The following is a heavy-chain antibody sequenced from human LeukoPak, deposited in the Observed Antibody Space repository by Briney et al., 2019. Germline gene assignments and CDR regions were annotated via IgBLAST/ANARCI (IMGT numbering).Heavy chain of an antibody. Sequence: SETLSLTCTISGASISDYCWSWIRQSPDKGLEWIGYIYSSGSTNYNPSLNSRVTISVDTSKKHFSLKPTSVTAADTPVYYCASTLITFGGLMTFYFDSWGQGTLVTVSS. V-gene: IGHV4-59*01. CDR1: GASISDYC. CDR3: ASTLITFGGLMTFYFDS. J-gene: IGHJ4*02. CDR2: IYSSGST. D-gene: IGHD3-16*01.